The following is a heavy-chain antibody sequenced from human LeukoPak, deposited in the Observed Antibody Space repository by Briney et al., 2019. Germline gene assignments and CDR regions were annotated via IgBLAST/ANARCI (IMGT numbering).Heavy chain of an antibody. V-gene: IGHV5-51*01. J-gene: IGHJ3*01. CDR3: AREMEMSTISAAFDL. CDR1: GYSFNTFF. D-gene: IGHD5-24*01. Sequence: GESLKISCTASGYSFNTFFIAWVRQMPGKGLEWMGIIFPGDSDTTYGPSFEGQVTISVDKSINTAYLQWSSLKASDTAIYYCAREMEMSTISAAFDLWGQGTMVTVSS. CDR2: IFPGDSDT.